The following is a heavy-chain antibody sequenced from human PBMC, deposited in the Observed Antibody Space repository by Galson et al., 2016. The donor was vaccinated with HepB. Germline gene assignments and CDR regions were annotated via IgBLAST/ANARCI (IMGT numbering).Heavy chain of an antibody. V-gene: IGHV3-23*01. CDR2: ISGSSDRT. CDR1: GFTFSNCA. Sequence: SLRLSCAASGFTFSNCAMSWVRQAPGKGLEWVSAISGSSDRTYFADSAKGRVTISRDHSKDTLYLQMNSLRAEDTAVYYCAKRDSSGWTNDDAFDVWGQGTMVTVSS. J-gene: IGHJ3*01. D-gene: IGHD6-19*01. CDR3: AKRDSSGWTNDDAFDV.